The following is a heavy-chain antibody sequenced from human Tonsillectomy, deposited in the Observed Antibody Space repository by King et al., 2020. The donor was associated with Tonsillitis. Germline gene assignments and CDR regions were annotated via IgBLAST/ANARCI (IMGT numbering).Heavy chain of an antibody. D-gene: IGHD5-18*01. V-gene: IGHV4-39*01. Sequence: QLQESGPGLVKPSETLSLTCTVSGGSISSSSYYWGWIRQPPGKGLEWIGSIYYSGRTYYNPSLKSRVTISVDTSKNQFSLKLSSVTAADTAVYYCARLEVETAMVVDYWGQGTLVTVSS. CDR3: ARLEVETAMVVDY. CDR1: GGSISSSSYY. CDR2: IYYSGRT. J-gene: IGHJ4*02.